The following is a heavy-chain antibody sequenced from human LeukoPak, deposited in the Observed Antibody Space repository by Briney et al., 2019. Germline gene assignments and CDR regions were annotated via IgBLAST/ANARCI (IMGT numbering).Heavy chain of an antibody. CDR1: GGTFSSYT. CDR2: IILILGIA. CDR3: ASIVPAASSC. D-gene: IGHD2-2*01. Sequence: SVKVSCKASGGTFSSYTISWVRQAPGQGLEWMGRIILILGIANYAQKFQGRVTITADKSTSTAYMELSSLRSEDTAVYYCASIVPAASSCWGQEPWSPSPQ. J-gene: IGHJ4*01. V-gene: IGHV1-69*02.